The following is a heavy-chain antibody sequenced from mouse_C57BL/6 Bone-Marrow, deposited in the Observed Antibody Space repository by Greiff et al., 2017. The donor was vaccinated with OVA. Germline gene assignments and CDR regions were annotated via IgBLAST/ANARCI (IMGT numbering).Heavy chain of an antibody. CDR2: VRSNCSNYAS. J-gene: IGHJ3*01. Sequence: GGGLVQPKGSLNLSCAASGFTFIPYAMHWVRQAPGKGLEWVARVRSNCSNYASYYADSVKDRFTIFSDDSHSMPYLQMNKMKTEDTAMYCCVRDGDYGGAWFAYWGQGTLVTVSA. V-gene: IGHV10-3*01. CDR1: GFTFIPYA. CDR3: VRDGDYGGAWFAY. D-gene: IGHD2-4*01.